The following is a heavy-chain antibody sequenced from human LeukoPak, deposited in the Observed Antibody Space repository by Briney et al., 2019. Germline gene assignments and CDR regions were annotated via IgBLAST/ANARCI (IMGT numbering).Heavy chain of an antibody. J-gene: IGHJ4*02. CDR1: GGSISSYY. CDR2: IYYSGTT. Sequence: SETLSLTCTVAGGSISSYYWSWIRQPPGKGLEWIGYIYYSGTTNYNPSLKSRVTISVDTSKNQFSLKLSSVTAADTAVYYCARGVYIAAAQYGYWGQGTLVSVSS. V-gene: IGHV4-59*01. CDR3: ARGVYIAAAQYGY. D-gene: IGHD6-13*01.